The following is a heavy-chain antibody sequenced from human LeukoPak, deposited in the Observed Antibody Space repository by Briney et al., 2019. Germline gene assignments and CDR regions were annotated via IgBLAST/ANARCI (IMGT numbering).Heavy chain of an antibody. Sequence: ASVKVSCKASGYTFTSYDINWVRQATGQELEWMGWMNPNSGNTGYAQKFQGRVTMTRNTSMSTAYMDLSSLRSEDTAVYFCARSPRIAAAATAARPYHYFMDVWGEGTTVTVSS. CDR1: GYTFTSYD. CDR2: MNPNSGNT. D-gene: IGHD6-13*01. J-gene: IGHJ6*03. V-gene: IGHV1-8*01. CDR3: ARSPRIAAAATAARPYHYFMDV.